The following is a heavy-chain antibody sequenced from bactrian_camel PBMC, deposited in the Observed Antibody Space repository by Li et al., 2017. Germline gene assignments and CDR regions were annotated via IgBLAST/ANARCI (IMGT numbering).Heavy chain of an antibody. CDR1: GFTLDDFD. CDR2: ISNCVGCT. J-gene: IGHJ6*01. Sequence: VQLVESGGGSVQAGGSLRLSCTASGFTLDDFDMGWYRQAPGNECEWVSSISNCVGCTYYADFVKGRFTIPHDNAENTVYLQLNSLKTEDMAMYYCAKADYGVPFGDWGQGTQVTV. D-gene: IGHD5*01. V-gene: IGHV3S66*01. CDR3: AKADYGVPFGD.